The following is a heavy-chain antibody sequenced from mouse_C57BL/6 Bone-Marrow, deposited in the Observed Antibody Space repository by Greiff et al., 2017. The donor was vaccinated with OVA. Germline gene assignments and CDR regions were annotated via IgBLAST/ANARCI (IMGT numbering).Heavy chain of an antibody. Sequence: QVQLQQPGAELVKPGASVKLSCKASGYTFTSYWMHWVKQRPGQGLEWIGMIHPNSGSTNYNEKFKSKATLTVDKSSSTAYMQLSSLTSEDSAVYYCARLYYGSPPWFADWGQGTLVTVSA. CDR1: GYTFTSYW. V-gene: IGHV1-64*01. CDR2: IHPNSGST. D-gene: IGHD1-1*01. J-gene: IGHJ3*01. CDR3: ARLYYGSPPWFAD.